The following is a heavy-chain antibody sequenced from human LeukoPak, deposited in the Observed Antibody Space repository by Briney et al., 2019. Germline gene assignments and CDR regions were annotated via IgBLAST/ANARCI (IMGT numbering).Heavy chain of an antibody. V-gene: IGHV3-7*05. CDR2: IDQSGGRN. CDR3: ARDVEGGTFDI. Sequence: GGSLRLSCAASGFAFSRFWMNWVRQAPGRGLEWVANIDQSGGRNNYVDSVKGRFTISRDNAKNSLFLEMSSLRADDTAVYFCARDVEGGTFDIWGQGTTVTVSS. J-gene: IGHJ3*02. CDR1: GFAFSRFW. D-gene: IGHD3-16*01.